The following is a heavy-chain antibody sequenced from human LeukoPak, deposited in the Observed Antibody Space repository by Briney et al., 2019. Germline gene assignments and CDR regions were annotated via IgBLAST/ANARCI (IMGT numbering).Heavy chain of an antibody. V-gene: IGHV4-59*01. Sequence: KPSETLSLTCTVSGGSISSYYWSWIRQPPGKGLEWIGYIYYSGSTNYNPSLKSRVTISVDTSKNQFSLKLSSVTAADTAVYYCARDYGDYMAWFDPWGQGTLVTVSS. D-gene: IGHD4-17*01. CDR2: IYYSGST. CDR3: ARDYGDYMAWFDP. CDR1: GGSISSYY. J-gene: IGHJ5*02.